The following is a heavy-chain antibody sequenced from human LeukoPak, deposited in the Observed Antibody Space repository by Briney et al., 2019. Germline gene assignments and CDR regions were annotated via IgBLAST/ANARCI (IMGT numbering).Heavy chain of an antibody. CDR3: AGGDSSGYYKGYYFDY. CDR2: ISYDGSNK. Sequence: GGSLRRSCAASGFTFSSYAMHRVRPAPGKGLEWVAVISYDGSNKYYADSVKGRFTISRDNTKNTLYLQMNSMRAEDTAVYYCAGGDSSGYYKGYYFDYWGQGTLVTVSS. D-gene: IGHD3-22*01. CDR1: GFTFSSYA. V-gene: IGHV3-30*04. J-gene: IGHJ4*02.